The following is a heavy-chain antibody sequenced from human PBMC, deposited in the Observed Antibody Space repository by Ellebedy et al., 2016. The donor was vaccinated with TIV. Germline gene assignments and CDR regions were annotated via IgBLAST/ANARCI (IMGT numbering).Heavy chain of an antibody. D-gene: IGHD6-19*01. Sequence: MPGGSLRLSCTVSGGSISSSSYYWGWIRQPPGKGLEWIGSIYYSGSTYYNPSLKRRVTISVDTSKNQFSLKLSSVTAADTAVYYCARGDHSSGWYGGGFDYWGQGTLVTVSS. J-gene: IGHJ4*02. CDR1: GGSISSSSYY. V-gene: IGHV4-39*01. CDR2: IYYSGST. CDR3: ARGDHSSGWYGGGFDY.